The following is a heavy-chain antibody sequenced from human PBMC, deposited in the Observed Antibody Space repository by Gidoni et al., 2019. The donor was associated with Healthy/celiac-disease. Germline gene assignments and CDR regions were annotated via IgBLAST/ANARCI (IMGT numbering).Heavy chain of an antibody. CDR3: ARRAGYSSGWRIDY. Sequence: EVQLVESGGGLVQPGGSLRLSCAASGFTFSSYWMSWVRQAPGKGLEWVANIKQDGSEKYYVDSVKCRFTISRDNAKNSLYLQMNSLRAEDTAVYYCARRAGYSSGWRIDYWGQGTLVTVSS. CDR1: GFTFSSYW. J-gene: IGHJ4*02. CDR2: IKQDGSEK. D-gene: IGHD6-19*01. V-gene: IGHV3-7*01.